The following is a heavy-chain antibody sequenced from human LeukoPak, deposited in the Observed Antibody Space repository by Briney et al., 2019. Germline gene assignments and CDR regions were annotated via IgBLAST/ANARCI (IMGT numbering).Heavy chain of an antibody. CDR1: GGSISSGGYH. J-gene: IGHJ4*02. CDR2: IYHSGST. CDR3: AVEARLGYYFDY. Sequence: SETLSLTCTVSGGSISSGGYHWSWIRQPPGKGLEWIGYIYHSGSTYYNPSLKSRVTISVDRSKNQFSLKLSSVTAADTAVYYCAVEARLGYYFDYWGQGTLVTVSS. D-gene: IGHD1-14*01. V-gene: IGHV4-30-2*01.